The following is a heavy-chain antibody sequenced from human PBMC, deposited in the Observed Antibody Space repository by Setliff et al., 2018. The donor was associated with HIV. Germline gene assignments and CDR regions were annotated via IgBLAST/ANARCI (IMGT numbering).Heavy chain of an antibody. J-gene: IGHJ4*02. Sequence: ASLKISCAASGFSVSNNFMSWVRQAPGKGLEWVSLIYSDGRTNHADSVKGRFTISRDNSKNTVYLQMSSLRAEDTAVYHCARDTDYYGSGRLGYFDYWGQGTLVTVSS. CDR3: ARDTDYYGSGRLGYFDY. CDR2: IYSDGRT. V-gene: IGHV3-66*02. D-gene: IGHD3-10*01. CDR1: GFSVSNNF.